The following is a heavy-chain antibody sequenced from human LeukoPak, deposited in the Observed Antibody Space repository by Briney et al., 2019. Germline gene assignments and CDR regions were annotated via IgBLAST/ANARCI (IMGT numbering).Heavy chain of an antibody. CDR2: ISGSGGGT. D-gene: IGHD6-13*01. J-gene: IGHJ4*02. Sequence: VRSLRLSCAASGFASTSYAMSWVPQAPGKGLGWVSAISGSGGGTYYASSVKGRFTISRDNSKNTLYLQMNSLRAEDTAVYYCAKDGLIAAAANYFDYWGQGTLVTVSS. CDR1: GFASTSYA. V-gene: IGHV3-23*01. CDR3: AKDGLIAAAANYFDY.